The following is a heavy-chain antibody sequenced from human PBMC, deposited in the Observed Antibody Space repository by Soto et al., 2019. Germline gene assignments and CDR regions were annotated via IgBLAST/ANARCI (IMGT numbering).Heavy chain of an antibody. V-gene: IGHV3-48*03. D-gene: IGHD2-2*01. J-gene: IGHJ3*02. CDR2: INPSGRTI. CDR1: GFTFSSFE. CDR3: ARVGGGYQLLHAFDI. Sequence: GGSLRLSCVASGFTFSSFEMNWIRQAPGKGPEWIAVINPSGRTISYADSVKGRFTISRDNAKNSLYLQMNSLGAEDTAVYYCARVGGGYQLLHAFDIWGQGTMVTVSS.